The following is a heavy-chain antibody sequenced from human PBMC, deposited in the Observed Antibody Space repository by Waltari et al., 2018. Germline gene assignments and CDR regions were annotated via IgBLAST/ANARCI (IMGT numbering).Heavy chain of an antibody. CDR3: ARAYYYDSSGFTDAFDI. Sequence: QVQLQESGPGLVKPSETLSLTCAVSGYSISSGYYWGWIRQPPGKGLEWIGSIYHSGSTYYNPSLKSRVTRSVDTSKNQFSLKLSSVTAADTAVYYCARAYYYDSSGFTDAFDIWGQGTMVTVSS. CDR2: IYHSGST. D-gene: IGHD3-22*01. J-gene: IGHJ3*02. CDR1: GYSISSGYY. V-gene: IGHV4-38-2*01.